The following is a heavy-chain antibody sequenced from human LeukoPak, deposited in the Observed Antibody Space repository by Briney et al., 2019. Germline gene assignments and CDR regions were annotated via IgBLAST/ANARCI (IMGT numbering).Heavy chain of an antibody. CDR1: GGSISSSSYY. CDR2: IYYSGST. Sequence: SETLSLTCTVSGGSISSSSYYWGWIRQPPGKGLEWIGSIYYSGSTYYNPSLKSRVTISVDTSKNQFSLKLSSVTAADTAVYYCASSRVKTVAYHNFDYWGQGTLVTVSS. CDR3: ASSRVKTVAYHNFDY. V-gene: IGHV4-39*01. J-gene: IGHJ4*02. D-gene: IGHD4-23*01.